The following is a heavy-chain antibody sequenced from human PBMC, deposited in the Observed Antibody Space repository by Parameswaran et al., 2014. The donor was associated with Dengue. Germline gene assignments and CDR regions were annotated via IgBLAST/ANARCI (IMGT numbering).Heavy chain of an antibody. Sequence: SGPTLVKPTQTLTLTCTFSGFSVSTIGVSVGWIRQPPGKALEWLALIYWDDDKNYSPSLKSRLTITKDTSKNQVLLTMTNVDPVDTATYYCAHMPPAGGLIRGLIITPSFDFWGQGTLVTVSS. CDR3: AHMPPAGGLIRGLIITPSFDF. CDR2: IYWDDDK. J-gene: IGHJ4*02. CDR1: GFSVSTIGVS. V-gene: IGHV2-5*02. D-gene: IGHD3-10*01.